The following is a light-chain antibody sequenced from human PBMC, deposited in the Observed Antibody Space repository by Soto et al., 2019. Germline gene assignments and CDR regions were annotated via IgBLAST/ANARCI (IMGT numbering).Light chain of an antibody. V-gene: IGLV2-11*01. CDR1: SSDVGGYNY. Sequence: QSVLTQPRSVSGSPGQSVTISCTGTSSDVGGYNYVSWYQQHPGKAPKLMIYDVSKRPSGVPDRFSGSKSGNTASLTISGRQAEDADDYYCCSSTGSYVFGRGTKVTVL. CDR3: CSSTGSYV. J-gene: IGLJ1*01. CDR2: DVS.